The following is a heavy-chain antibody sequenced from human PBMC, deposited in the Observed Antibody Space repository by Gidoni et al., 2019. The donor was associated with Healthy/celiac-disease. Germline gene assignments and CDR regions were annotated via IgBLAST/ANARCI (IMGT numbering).Heavy chain of an antibody. CDR3: ARGRSGSTSRLPPRGYYMDV. J-gene: IGHJ6*03. D-gene: IGHD2-2*01. Sequence: QVQLVQSGAEVKKPGASVKVSCKASGYPFTRYDINWVRQATGQGLEWMGWMNPNSGNTGYAQKFQGRVTMTRNTSISTAYMELSSLRSEDTAVYYCARGRSGSTSRLPPRGYYMDVWGKGTTVTVSS. CDR1: GYPFTRYD. CDR2: MNPNSGNT. V-gene: IGHV1-8*01.